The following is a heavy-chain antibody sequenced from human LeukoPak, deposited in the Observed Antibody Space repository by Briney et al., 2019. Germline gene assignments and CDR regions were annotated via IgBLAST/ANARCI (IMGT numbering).Heavy chain of an antibody. CDR3: ATQTNGVPRWQFDC. Sequence: PGGSLRLSCVASGFSFGDYNMNWVRQAPGMGLEWVASMYSSSGSSGHYADSVRDRFTISRDNTKNSLYLQMSSLSAGDTAVYYCATQTNGVPRWQFDCWGQGTLVTVSS. J-gene: IGHJ4*02. V-gene: IGHV3-21*06. D-gene: IGHD4-23*01. CDR2: MYSSSGSSG. CDR1: GFSFGDYN.